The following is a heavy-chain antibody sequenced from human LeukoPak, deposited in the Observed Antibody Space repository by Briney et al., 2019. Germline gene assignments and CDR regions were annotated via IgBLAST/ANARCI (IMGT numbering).Heavy chain of an antibody. CDR1: GGTFSSYA. CDR3: ARVRIAVAGTYYGMDV. Sequence: SVKVSCKASGGTFSSYAISWVRQAPGQGLEWMGGIIPIFGTANYAQKFQGRVTITTDESTSTAYMELSSLRSEDTAVYYCARVRIAVAGTYYGMDVWGQGTTVTVSS. CDR2: IIPIFGTA. J-gene: IGHJ6*02. D-gene: IGHD6-19*01. V-gene: IGHV1-69*05.